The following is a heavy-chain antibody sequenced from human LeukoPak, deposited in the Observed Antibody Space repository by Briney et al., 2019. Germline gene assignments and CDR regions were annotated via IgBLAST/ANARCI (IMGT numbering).Heavy chain of an antibody. V-gene: IGHV1-18*01. J-gene: IGHJ3*02. CDR1: GYTFSTYG. Sequence: ASVKVSCKASGYTFSTYGISCVRQAPGQGLEWMGWISAYTGNTNYAQIVQGRVTMTTDTSTSTAYLELRSLRSDDTAVYYCARDCGNCGGAPDDTFDIWGQGTMVTVSS. D-gene: IGHD2-21*01. CDR3: ARDCGNCGGAPDDTFDI. CDR2: ISAYTGNT.